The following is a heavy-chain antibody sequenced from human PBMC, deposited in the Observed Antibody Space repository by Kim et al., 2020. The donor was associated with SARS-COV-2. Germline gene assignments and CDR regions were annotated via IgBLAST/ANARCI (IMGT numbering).Heavy chain of an antibody. CDR1: GFTFSSYA. J-gene: IGHJ3*02. Sequence: GGSLRLSCAASGFTFSSYAMHWVRQAPGKGLEWVAVISYDGSNKYYADSVKGRFTISRDNSKNTLYLQMNSLRAEDTAVYYCARAEIKRGSDAFDIWGQG. CDR3: ARAEIKRGSDAFDI. V-gene: IGHV3-30*04. CDR2: ISYDGSNK. D-gene: IGHD1-1*01.